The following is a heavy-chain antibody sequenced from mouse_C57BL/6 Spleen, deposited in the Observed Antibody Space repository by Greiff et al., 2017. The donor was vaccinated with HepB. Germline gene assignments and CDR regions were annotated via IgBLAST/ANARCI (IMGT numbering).Heavy chain of an antibody. V-gene: IGHV14-2*01. D-gene: IGHD1-1*01. CDR1: GFNIKDYY. J-gene: IGHJ1*03. CDR2: IDPEDGET. Sequence: VQLKQSGAELVKPGASVKLSCTASGFNIKDYYMHWVKQRTEQGLEWIGRIDPEDGETKYAPKFQGKATITADTSSNTAYLQLSSLTSEDTAVYYCASTSTVEYWYFDVWGTGTTVTVSS. CDR3: ASTSTVEYWYFDV.